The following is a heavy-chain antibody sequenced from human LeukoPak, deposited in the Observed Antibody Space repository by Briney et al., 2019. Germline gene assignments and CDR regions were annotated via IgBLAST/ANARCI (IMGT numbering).Heavy chain of an antibody. CDR2: IIPIFGTA. J-gene: IGHJ6*03. V-gene: IGHV1-69*06. Sequence: EASVKVSCKASGGTFSSYAISWVRQAPGQGLEWMGGIIPIFGTANYAQKFQGRVTITADKSTSTAYMELRSLRSDDTAVYYCARDVMGYYYMDVWGKGTTVTVSS. CDR1: GGTFSSYA. D-gene: IGHD2-8*01. CDR3: ARDVMGYYYMDV.